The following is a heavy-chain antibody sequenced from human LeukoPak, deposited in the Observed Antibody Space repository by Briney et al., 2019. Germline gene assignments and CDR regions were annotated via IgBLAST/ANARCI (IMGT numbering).Heavy chain of an antibody. J-gene: IGHJ5*02. CDR2: INSDGSST. V-gene: IGHV3-74*01. CDR3: ARELAVAAYNWFDP. Sequence: PGGSLSLSCAASGFTFSSYWMHWVRQAPGKGLVWVSRINSDGSSTSYADSVKGRFTISRDNAKNTLYLQMNSLRAEDTAVYYCARELAVAAYNWFDPWGQGTLVTVSS. D-gene: IGHD6-19*01. CDR1: GFTFSSYW.